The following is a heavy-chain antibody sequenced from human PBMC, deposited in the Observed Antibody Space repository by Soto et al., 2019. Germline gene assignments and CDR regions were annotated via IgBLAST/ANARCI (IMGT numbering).Heavy chain of an antibody. CDR3: AGDNGGLAAPGTDWLVP. CDR1: GYTFNNYA. CDR2: ISAYNGHI. D-gene: IGHD6-13*01. J-gene: IGHJ5*02. Sequence: QIQLVQSGAEVKQPGASVTVSCQASGYTFNNYAITWVRQAPVLGLEWMGWISAYNGHIKYAQKLQGRLTMTTDASTSTAYMELRSLTYDDTAIYYCAGDNGGLAAPGTDWLVPWGQGTLITVSS. V-gene: IGHV1-18*01.